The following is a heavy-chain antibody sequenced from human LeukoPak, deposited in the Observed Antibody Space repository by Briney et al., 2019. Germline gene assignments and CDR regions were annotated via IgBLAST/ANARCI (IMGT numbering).Heavy chain of an antibody. CDR2: IYHSGST. J-gene: IGHJ5*02. D-gene: IGHD5-24*01. CDR3: ARTDGYSNWFDP. CDR1: GYSISSGYY. Sequence: SETLSLTCTVSGYSISSGYYWGWIRQPPGKGLEWIGSIYHSGSTYYNPSLKSRVTISVDTSKNQFSLKLSSVTAADTAVYYCARTDGYSNWFDPWGQGTLVTVSS. V-gene: IGHV4-38-2*02.